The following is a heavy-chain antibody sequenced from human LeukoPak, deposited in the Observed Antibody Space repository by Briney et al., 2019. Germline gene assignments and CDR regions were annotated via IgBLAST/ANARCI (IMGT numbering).Heavy chain of an antibody. J-gene: IGHJ4*02. D-gene: IGHD6-19*01. CDR3: AKARRSFIAVAGIFDY. Sequence: GGSLRLSCAASGFTVSSNYMSWVRQAPGKGLEWVSAISGSGGSTYYADSVKGRFTISRDNSKNTLYLQMNSLRAEDTAVYYCAKARRSFIAVAGIFDYWAREPWSPSPQ. CDR2: ISGSGGST. V-gene: IGHV3-23*01. CDR1: GFTVSSNY.